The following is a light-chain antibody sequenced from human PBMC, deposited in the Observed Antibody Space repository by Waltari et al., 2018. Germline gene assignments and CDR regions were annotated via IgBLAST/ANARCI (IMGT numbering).Light chain of an antibody. V-gene: IGKV3-20*01. CDR3: QQYGSSPRGT. CDR1: QSVSRSY. Sequence: EIVLTQSPGTLSLSPGERATLSCRARQSVSRSYLAWYQQKPGQAPRILIYGASSRATGIPDRFSGSVSGTDFTLTISRLEPEDFAVYYCQQYGSSPRGTFGQGTKLEIK. CDR2: GAS. J-gene: IGKJ2*02.